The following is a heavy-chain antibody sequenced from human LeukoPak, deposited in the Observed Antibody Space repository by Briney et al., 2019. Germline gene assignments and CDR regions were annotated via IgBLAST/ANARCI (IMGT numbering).Heavy chain of an antibody. V-gene: IGHV3-23*01. CDR2: ISGSGGST. CDR3: ARDGLPDSSSWYSYSYYYYGMDV. J-gene: IGHJ6*02. CDR1: GFTFSTYA. D-gene: IGHD6-13*01. Sequence: GGSLRLSCAASGFTFSTYAMSWVRQAPGKGLEWVSGISGSGGSTYYADSVKGRFAISRDNSKNTLYLQMNSLRAEDTAVYYCARDGLPDSSSWYSYSYYYYGMDVWGQGTTVTVSS.